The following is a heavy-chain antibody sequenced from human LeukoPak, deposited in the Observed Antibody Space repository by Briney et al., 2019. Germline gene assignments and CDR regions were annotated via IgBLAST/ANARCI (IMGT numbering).Heavy chain of an antibody. CDR2: IYHGGST. CDR1: GGSISSSNW. Sequence: SETLSLTCAVSGGSISSSNWWSWVRQPPGMGLEWIGEIYHGGSTNYNPSLKSRVTISVDKSKNQFSLKLSSVIAADTAVYYCARVRVVANYYYYGMDVWGQGTTVTVSS. CDR3: ARVRVVANYYYYGMDV. D-gene: IGHD3-22*01. J-gene: IGHJ6*02. V-gene: IGHV4-4*02.